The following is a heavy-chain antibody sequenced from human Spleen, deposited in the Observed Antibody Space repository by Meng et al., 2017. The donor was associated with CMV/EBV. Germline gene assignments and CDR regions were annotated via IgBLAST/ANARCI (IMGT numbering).Heavy chain of an antibody. CDR2: ISSSSSYI. V-gene: IGHV3-21*06. D-gene: IGHD3-10*01. J-gene: IGHJ4*01. CDR1: GFTLSTFS. CDR3: ASREGGY. Sequence: GESLKISCVASGFTLSTFSMNWVRQAPGKGLEWVSSISSSSSYIHYADSVRGRFTVSRDNTKNSLYLQMNSLRVEDTAFYYCASREGGYWGQGTLVTVSS.